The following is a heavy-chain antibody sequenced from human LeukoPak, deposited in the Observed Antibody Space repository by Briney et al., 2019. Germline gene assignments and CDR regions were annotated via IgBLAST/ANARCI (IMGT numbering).Heavy chain of an antibody. Sequence: ASVKVSCKASGYTFTGYYIHWIRQAPGQGLEWMGRINPNSGGTNYAQKFQGRVTMTRDTSISTAYMELSRLRSDDTALYYCARVSSPLQYNWFDPWGQGTLVTVSS. D-gene: IGHD1-14*01. CDR3: ARVSSPLQYNWFDP. J-gene: IGHJ5*02. CDR2: INPNSGGT. V-gene: IGHV1-2*06. CDR1: GYTFTGYY.